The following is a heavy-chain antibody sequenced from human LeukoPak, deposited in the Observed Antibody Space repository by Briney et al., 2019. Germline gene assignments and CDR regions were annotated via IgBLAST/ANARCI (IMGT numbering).Heavy chain of an antibody. J-gene: IGHJ4*02. V-gene: IGHV3-23*01. CDR2: ISGSGGST. CDR3: AKGGPQFFDY. D-gene: IGHD5-24*01. CDR1: RFTFSSSA. Sequence: GGSLRLSCAASRFTFSSSAMSWVSQAPGKGLEWVSTISGSGGSTYSTDSVKGRFTISRDNSKSTLYLQMNSLRVEDTAIYYCAKGGPQFFDYWGQGTLVTVSS.